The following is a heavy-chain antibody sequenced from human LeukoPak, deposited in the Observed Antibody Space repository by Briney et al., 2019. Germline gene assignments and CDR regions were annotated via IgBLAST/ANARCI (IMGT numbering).Heavy chain of an antibody. J-gene: IGHJ4*02. CDR1: GYTFTGYY. CDR3: ARDVMFNY. Sequence: ASVKVSCKASGYTFTGYYIYWVRQAPGQGLEWMGWINPKNGGTSYTQKFQGRVTMTTDTSISTVYMELNRLKSDDTAVYYCARDVMFNYWGQGTLVTDSS. CDR2: INPKNGGT. V-gene: IGHV1-2*02.